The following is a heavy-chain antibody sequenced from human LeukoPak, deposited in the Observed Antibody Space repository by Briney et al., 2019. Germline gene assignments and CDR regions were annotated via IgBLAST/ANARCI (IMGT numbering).Heavy chain of an antibody. CDR1: GGSFSGNYY. CDR2: VYYSERT. D-gene: IGHD6-19*01. Sequence: KPSETLSLTCAVYGGSFSGNYYWSWIRQPPGKGLEWIGYVYYSERTKYNPSLKSRVAMSVDTSKNQFSLNLNSVTAADTAVYYCATDPTPTSGWYYFDYWGQGILVTISS. V-gene: IGHV4-61*01. CDR3: ATDPTPTSGWYYFDY. J-gene: IGHJ4*02.